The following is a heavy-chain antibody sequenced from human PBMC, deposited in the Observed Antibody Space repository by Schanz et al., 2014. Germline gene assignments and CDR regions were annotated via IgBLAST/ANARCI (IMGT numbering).Heavy chain of an antibody. D-gene: IGHD1-26*01. Sequence: QVQLVESGGGVVQPGRSLRLSCAASGFTFSSYAMHWVRQAPGKGLEWVAVISYDGSNKYYADSVKGRFTISRDNSKNTLYLKMNSLRAEDTAVYYCARDPSGSYGWFDPWGQGTLVTVSS. CDR1: GFTFSSYA. J-gene: IGHJ5*02. CDR2: ISYDGSNK. V-gene: IGHV3-30*04. CDR3: ARDPSGSYGWFDP.